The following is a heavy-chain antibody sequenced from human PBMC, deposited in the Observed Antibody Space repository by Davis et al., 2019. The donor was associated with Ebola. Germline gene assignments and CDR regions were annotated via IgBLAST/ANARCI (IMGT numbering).Heavy chain of an antibody. J-gene: IGHJ4*02. V-gene: IGHV6-1*01. Sequence: PSETLSLTCAISGDSVSGSSGAWNWIRQSPSRGLEWLGRTYYTSKWFNDYAVSVKGRITVNPDTSKNQFSLQLDSVTPEDTAVYYCARGWLRSGLDYWGQGILVTVSS. CDR3: ARGWLRSGLDY. D-gene: IGHD3-22*01. CDR1: GDSVSGSSGA. CDR2: TYYTSKWFN.